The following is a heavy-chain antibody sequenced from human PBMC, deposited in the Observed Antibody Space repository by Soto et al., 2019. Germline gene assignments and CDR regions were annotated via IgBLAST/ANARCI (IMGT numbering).Heavy chain of an antibody. CDR1: GFSLSTGGMG. CDR2: IYWDDDK. CDR3: AHFYCSGGSCYHGVLDY. V-gene: IGHV2-5*02. Sequence: QITLKESGPTLVKPTQTLTLTCTFSGFSLSTGGMGVGWIRQPPGKVLEWLALIYWDDDKRYTPSLKIRLTITRATSKRHLVLIMTNMDPMDTATYYCAHFYCSGGSCYHGVLDYWGQGTLLTVSS. J-gene: IGHJ4*02. D-gene: IGHD2-15*01.